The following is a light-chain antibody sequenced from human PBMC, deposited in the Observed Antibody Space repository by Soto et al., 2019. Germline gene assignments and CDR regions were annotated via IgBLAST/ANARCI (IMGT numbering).Light chain of an antibody. V-gene: IGKV3-20*01. Sequence: EIVLTQSPGTLSLSPGERATLSCRASQYISSSYLAWYQQKPGQAPRLLIYGASSRATGVPDRFSGSGSGTDFTLIISRLEPEDFAVFYCQQYDTSPLTFGGGTKVEIK. CDR3: QQYDTSPLT. CDR2: GAS. J-gene: IGKJ4*01. CDR1: QYISSSY.